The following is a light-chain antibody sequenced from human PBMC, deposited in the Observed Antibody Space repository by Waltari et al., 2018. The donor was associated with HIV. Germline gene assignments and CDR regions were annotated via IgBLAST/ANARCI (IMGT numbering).Light chain of an antibody. CDR1: QSLLHSNGYNY. CDR2: LGS. Sequence: DIVMNQSPLSLSVTPGEPASISCRSGQSLLHSNGYNYLDWYLQKPGQSPQLLIYLGSNRASGVPDRFTGSGSGTDFTLKISRVEAEDVGVYYCMQALQTPWTFGQGTKVEIK. J-gene: IGKJ1*01. V-gene: IGKV2-28*01. CDR3: MQALQTPWT.